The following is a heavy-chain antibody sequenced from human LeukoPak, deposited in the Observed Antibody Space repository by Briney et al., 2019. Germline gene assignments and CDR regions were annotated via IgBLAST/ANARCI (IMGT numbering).Heavy chain of an antibody. J-gene: IGHJ4*02. D-gene: IGHD6-19*01. CDR1: GFPFSIYE. CDR3: ALLAVASDFDY. CDR2: IHSSGTIK. V-gene: IGHV3-48*03. Sequence: GGSLRLSCAVSGFPFSIYEMNWVRQAPGKGLEWVSNIHSSGTIKYYADSVKGRFSISRDNAKSSLYLQMNSLRVEDTAVYYCALLAVASDFDYWGRGALVTVSS.